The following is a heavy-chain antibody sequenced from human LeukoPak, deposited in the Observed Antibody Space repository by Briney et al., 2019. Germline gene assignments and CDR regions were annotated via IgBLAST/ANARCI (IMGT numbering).Heavy chain of an antibody. V-gene: IGHV3-23*01. CDR3: AKVRSGNNYYFDY. Sequence: GGSLRLSCAASGFTFSDFAMSWVRQAPGKGLEWVSGMSASGSHTHSADFVKGRFTISRDNFKNALYLQMNGLRVEDTAVYYCAKVRSGNNYYFDYWGQGTLVTVSS. CDR2: MSASGSHT. D-gene: IGHD1/OR15-1a*01. CDR1: GFTFSDFA. J-gene: IGHJ4*02.